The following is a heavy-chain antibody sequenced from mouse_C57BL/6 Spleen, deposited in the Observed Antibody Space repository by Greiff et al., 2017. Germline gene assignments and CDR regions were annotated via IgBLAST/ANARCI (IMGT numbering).Heavy chain of an antibody. CDR2: INPNNGGT. V-gene: IGHV1-22*01. CDR1: GYTFTDYN. J-gene: IGHJ2*01. Sequence: VQLQQSGPELVKPGASVKMSCKASGYTFTDYNMNWVKQSHGKSLEWIGYINPNNGGTSYNQKFKGKATLTVNKSSSTAYMELRSLTSEDAAVYYCARPKVYYYGSSFDYWGQGTTLTVSS. D-gene: IGHD1-1*01. CDR3: ARPKVYYYGSSFDY.